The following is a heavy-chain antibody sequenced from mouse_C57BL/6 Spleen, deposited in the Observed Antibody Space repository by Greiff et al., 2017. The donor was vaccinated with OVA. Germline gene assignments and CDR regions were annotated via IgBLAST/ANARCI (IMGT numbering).Heavy chain of an antibody. Sequence: EVKLMESGGGLVQPKGSLKLSCAASGFSFNTYAMNWVRQAPGKGLEWVARIRSKSNNYATYYADSVKDRFTISRDDSESMLYLQMNNLKTEDTAMYYCSGSPWFAYWGQGTLVTVSA. CDR2: IRSKSNNYAT. V-gene: IGHV10-1*01. D-gene: IGHD1-1*01. CDR3: SGSPWFAY. J-gene: IGHJ3*01. CDR1: GFSFNTYA.